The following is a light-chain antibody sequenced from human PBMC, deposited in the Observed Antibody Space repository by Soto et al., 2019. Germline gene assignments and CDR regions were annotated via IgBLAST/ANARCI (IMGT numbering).Light chain of an antibody. CDR3: CSYAGSSTLV. V-gene: IGLV2-23*02. CDR2: EVS. CDR1: SSDVGSYNL. Sequence: QSVLTQPASVSGSPGQSITISCTGTSSDVGSYNLVSWYQQHPGKAPKLIIYEVSKRPSGVSNRLSGSKSGNTASLTISGLQAEDEADYYCCSYAGSSTLVFGTGTKVTVL. J-gene: IGLJ1*01.